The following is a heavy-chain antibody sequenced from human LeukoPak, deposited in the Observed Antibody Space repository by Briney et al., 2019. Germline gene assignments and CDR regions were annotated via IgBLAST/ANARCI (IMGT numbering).Heavy chain of an antibody. D-gene: IGHD3-3*01. CDR1: GYSISSGYF. J-gene: IGHJ2*01. V-gene: IGHV4-38-2*02. CDR2: FYHSGIT. Sequence: SSETLSLTCTVSGYSISSGYFWGWIRQPPGKGLEWIGSFYHSGITNYNPSLKSRVTISVDKSKNQFSLKLSSVTAADTAVYYCAREDYDDSGAWYFDLWGRGTLVTVSS. CDR3: AREDYDDSGAWYFDL.